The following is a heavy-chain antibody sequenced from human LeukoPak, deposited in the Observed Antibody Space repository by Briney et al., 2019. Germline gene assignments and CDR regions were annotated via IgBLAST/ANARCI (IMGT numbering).Heavy chain of an antibody. J-gene: IGHJ3*02. CDR1: GFTFSTYD. D-gene: IGHD2-2*01. CDR3: ARSTIVVVPAAENDAFDI. CDR2: IRYDGNSE. V-gene: IGHV3-30*02. Sequence: PGGSLRLSCTASGFTFSTYDMHWVRQAPGKGLQWVTFIRYDGNSESYADSVKGRFIISRDNSKNTLYLQMNSLRAEDTAVYYCARSTIVVVPAAENDAFDIWGQGTMVTVSS.